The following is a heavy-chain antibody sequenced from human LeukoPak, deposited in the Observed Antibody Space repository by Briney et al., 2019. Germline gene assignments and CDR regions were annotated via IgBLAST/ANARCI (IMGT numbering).Heavy chain of an antibody. J-gene: IGHJ3*02. CDR2: IYSDGTGT. Sequence: PGRSLRLSCAASGFTFSSYWMHWVRQAPGKGLVWVSRIYSDGTGTNYADSVKGRFTISRDNAKNTLYLQMNSLRAEDTAVYYCARQIIGVGHTLDIWGQGTMVTVSS. D-gene: IGHD3-10*01. V-gene: IGHV3-74*01. CDR1: GFTFSSYW. CDR3: ARQIIGVGHTLDI.